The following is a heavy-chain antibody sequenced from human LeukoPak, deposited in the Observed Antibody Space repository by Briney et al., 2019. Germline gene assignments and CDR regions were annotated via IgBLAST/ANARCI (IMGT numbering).Heavy chain of an antibody. CDR2: INPSGGSA. CDR1: GYTFTGYY. V-gene: IGHV1-46*01. Sequence: ASVKVSCKASGYTFTGYYMHWVRQAPGQGLEWMGWINPSGGSASYAQKFQGRVTMTRDTSTSTVYMELSSLRSEDTAVYYCARSWRQFWYFDLWGRGTLVTVSS. CDR3: ARSWRQFWYFDL. D-gene: IGHD5-18*01. J-gene: IGHJ2*01.